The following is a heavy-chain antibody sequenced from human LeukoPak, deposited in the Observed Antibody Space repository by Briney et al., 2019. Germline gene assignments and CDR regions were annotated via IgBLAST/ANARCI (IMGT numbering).Heavy chain of an antibody. J-gene: IGHJ4*02. CDR1: GFTFSSYA. D-gene: IGHD3-22*01. Sequence: GGSLRLSCAASGFTFSSYAMSWVRQAPGKGLEWVSAISGSGGSTYYADSVKGRFTISRDNSKNTLYLQMNSLRAEDTAVYYCAKDYYDSSGYWGRLNYWGQGTLVTVSS. CDR3: AKDYYDSSGYWGRLNY. CDR2: ISGSGGST. V-gene: IGHV3-23*01.